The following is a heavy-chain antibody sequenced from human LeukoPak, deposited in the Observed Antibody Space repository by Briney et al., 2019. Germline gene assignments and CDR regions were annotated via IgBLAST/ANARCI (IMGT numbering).Heavy chain of an antibody. V-gene: IGHV3-66*02. D-gene: IGHD2-2*01. J-gene: IGHJ5*02. Sequence: GGSLRLSCAASGFTFSSNYMSWVRQAPGKGLEWVSVIYSGGSTYYADSVKGRFTIARDNSKNTLYLQMNSLRAEDTAVYYCARTIVSPASTWFDPWGQGTLVTVSS. CDR1: GFTFSSNY. CDR3: ARTIVSPASTWFDP. CDR2: IYSGGST.